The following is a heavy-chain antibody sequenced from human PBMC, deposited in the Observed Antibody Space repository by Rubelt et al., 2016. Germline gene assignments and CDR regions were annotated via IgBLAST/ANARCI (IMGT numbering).Heavy chain of an antibody. CDR3: ARASSGSPRFGFDY. D-gene: IGHD6-25*01. J-gene: IGHJ4*02. CDR2: IYYSGST. V-gene: IGHV4-39*07. CDR1: GGSISSSSYY. Sequence: QLQLQESGPGLVKPSETLSLTCTVSGGSISSSSYYWGWIRQPPGKGLEWIGSIYYSGSTYYNPSLKSRVTISIDTSKTQCSRKWSSVTAADTAVYYCARASSGSPRFGFDYWGQGTLVTVSS.